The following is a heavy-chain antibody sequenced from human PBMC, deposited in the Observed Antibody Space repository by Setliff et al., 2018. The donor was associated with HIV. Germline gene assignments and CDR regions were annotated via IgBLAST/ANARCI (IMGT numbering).Heavy chain of an antibody. CDR3: ARDVAVAGTEF. J-gene: IGHJ4*02. V-gene: IGHV3-7*01. D-gene: IGHD6-19*01. CDR2: INRDGSER. Sequence: LRLSCAASGFTFTGNWMTWVRQAPGKGLEWVANINRDGSERNYVDSVKGRFTISRDNAKNSLYLQMNSLRAEDTAVYFCARDVAVAGTEFWGQGTLVTVSS. CDR1: GFTFTGNW.